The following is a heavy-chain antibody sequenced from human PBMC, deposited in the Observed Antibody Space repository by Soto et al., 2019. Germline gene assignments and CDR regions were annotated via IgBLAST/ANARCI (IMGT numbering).Heavy chain of an antibody. CDR3: AKDQALLGEALDDAFDI. CDR2: ISYDGSNK. V-gene: IGHV3-30*18. D-gene: IGHD3-10*01. CDR1: GFTFSNYD. Sequence: QVQLVESGGGVVQPGRSLRPSCAASGFTFSNYDMYWVRQAPGKGLEWVAVISYDGSNKYYADSVKGRFTISRDNSKNTLYLQMNSLRAEDTAVYHCAKDQALLGEALDDAFDIWGQGTMVTVSS. J-gene: IGHJ3*02.